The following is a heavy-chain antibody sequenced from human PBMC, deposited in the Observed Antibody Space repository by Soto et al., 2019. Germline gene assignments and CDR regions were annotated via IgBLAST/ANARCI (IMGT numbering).Heavy chain of an antibody. D-gene: IGHD1-1*01. Sequence: GSLRLSCAASGFTFSNFWMHWVRQHPGKGLVWVSRINSDGSNTVYADSVKGRFTISRDNAKNTLYMQMNSLRAEDTAVYYCARPNWNDDRAAFDIWGQGTMVTVS. CDR3: ARPNWNDDRAAFDI. CDR2: INSDGSNT. V-gene: IGHV3-74*01. CDR1: GFTFSNFW. J-gene: IGHJ3*02.